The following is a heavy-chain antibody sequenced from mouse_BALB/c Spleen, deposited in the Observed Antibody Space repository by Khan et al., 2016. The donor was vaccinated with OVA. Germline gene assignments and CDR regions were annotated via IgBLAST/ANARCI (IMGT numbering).Heavy chain of an antibody. CDR3: ARVYGGDFDY. V-gene: IGHV3-2*02. D-gene: IGHD1-1*01. CDR1: GYSIACDYA. Sequence: EVELVESGPGLVKPSQSLSLTCTVTGYSIACDYAWNWIRQFPENKLEWMGFISYSGNTNYNPSLKSRISITRDTSKNQFFLQLNSVTSEDTATYYCARVYGGDFDYWGQGTTLTVSS. CDR2: ISYSGNT. J-gene: IGHJ2*01.